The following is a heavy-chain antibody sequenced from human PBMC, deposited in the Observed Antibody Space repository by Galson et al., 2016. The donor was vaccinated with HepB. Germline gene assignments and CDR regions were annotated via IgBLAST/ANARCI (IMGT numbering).Heavy chain of an antibody. CDR2: DSMDGRRK. V-gene: IGHV3-30*18. CDR3: AKSTEYFPPVVCSVDY. D-gene: IGHD4-23*01. CDR1: GFTFSGYG. Sequence: SLRLSCAASGFTFSGYGMHWVRQAPGKGLEWVAADSMDGRRKFYADSVKGRFTISRDNSNNILFLQMISLRVDNTAVYSCAKSTEYFPPVVCSVDYWGQGTLVSVSS. J-gene: IGHJ4*02.